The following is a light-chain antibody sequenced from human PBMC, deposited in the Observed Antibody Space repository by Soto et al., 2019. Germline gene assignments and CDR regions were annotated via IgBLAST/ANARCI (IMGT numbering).Light chain of an antibody. J-gene: IGKJ4*01. Sequence: EVVLTQSPATLSLSPGERATLSCRASQSVSNYLAWYQQKPGQAPRLLIYDASNRATGIPARFSGRGSGTDFTLTISSLQPEDFAVYDCQQRSNWPPLTFGGGTKVEIK. CDR1: QSVSNY. V-gene: IGKV3-11*01. CDR2: DAS. CDR3: QQRSNWPPLT.